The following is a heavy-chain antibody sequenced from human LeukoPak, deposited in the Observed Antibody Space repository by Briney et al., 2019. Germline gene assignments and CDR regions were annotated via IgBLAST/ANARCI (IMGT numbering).Heavy chain of an antibody. Sequence: GGSLRLSCTASGFSFGDYAMSWVRQAPGKGLEWVGFIRSKAYGGTTEYAASVKGRFIISRDDSKSIAYLQMDSLRPEDTAVYYCAKVKRGGYDSFEDWGQGTLVTVSS. V-gene: IGHV3-49*04. J-gene: IGHJ4*02. D-gene: IGHD5-12*01. CDR3: AKVKRGGYDSFED. CDR1: GFSFGDYA. CDR2: IRSKAYGGTT.